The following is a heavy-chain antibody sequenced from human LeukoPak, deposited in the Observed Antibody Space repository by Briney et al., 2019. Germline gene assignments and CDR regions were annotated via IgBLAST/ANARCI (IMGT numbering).Heavy chain of an antibody. CDR1: GGSINSGNYY. CDR3: TRDSSGYDWFYDY. J-gene: IGHJ4*02. Sequence: PSETLSLTCTVSGGSINSGNYYWSWLRQPAGKGLEWIGRISTSGSTNYNPSLKSRVTMSVDTSKNQFSLMLRSVTAADTAVYYCTRDSSGYDWFYDYWGQGTLVTVSS. D-gene: IGHD5-12*01. V-gene: IGHV4-61*02. CDR2: ISTSGST.